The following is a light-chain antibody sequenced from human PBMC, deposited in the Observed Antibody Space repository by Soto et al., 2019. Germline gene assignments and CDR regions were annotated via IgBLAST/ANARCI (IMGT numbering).Light chain of an antibody. CDR1: SSNIGSNS. CDR3: QSYDSVLSASV. Sequence: QSVLTQPPSASGTPGQRVTISCSGSSSNIGSNSVSWYQQLPGTAPKLLIFSDINRPSGVPARFSASKSGSSASLAISGLQAEDEADYYCQSYDSVLSASVFGGGTKVTVL. J-gene: IGLJ2*01. CDR2: SDI. V-gene: IGLV1-44*01.